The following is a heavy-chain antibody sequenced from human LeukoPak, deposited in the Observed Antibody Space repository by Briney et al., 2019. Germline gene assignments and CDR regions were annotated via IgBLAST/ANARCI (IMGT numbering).Heavy chain of an antibody. CDR3: ATCAYYYDNSDFSQAYYKGMDV. Sequence: PGGSLRLSCAASGFSFSMFGVHWVRQAPGKGLEWVAMISYDGTKKYCAASVRGRFTISRDNSKNTLWLHMDTLRAEDTAVYYCATCAYYYDNSDFSQAYYKGMDVWGQGTTVIVSS. D-gene: IGHD3-22*01. J-gene: IGHJ6*02. V-gene: IGHV3-30*03. CDR1: GFSFSMFG. CDR2: ISYDGTKK.